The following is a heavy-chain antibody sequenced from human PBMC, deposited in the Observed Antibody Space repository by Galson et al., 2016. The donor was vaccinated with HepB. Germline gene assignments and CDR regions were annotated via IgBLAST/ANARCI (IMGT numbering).Heavy chain of an antibody. CDR1: GFTFNSYA. CDR3: AKIWGKSSGWYGSSYFQYGMDV. D-gene: IGHD6-19*01. CDR2: ISGSGDLK. J-gene: IGHJ6*02. V-gene: IGHV3-23*01. Sequence: LRLSCAASGFTFNSYAMSWVRQAPGKGLEWVSGISGSGDLKYYADSVKGRFTISRDNPKNTLHLQMKSLRVDDTAVYYCAKIWGKSSGWYGSSYFQYGMDVWDQGTTVSVSS.